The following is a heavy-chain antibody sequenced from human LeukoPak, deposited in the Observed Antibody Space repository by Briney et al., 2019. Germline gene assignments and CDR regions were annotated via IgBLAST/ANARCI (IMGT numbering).Heavy chain of an antibody. CDR3: ARWTGADFSGYYDY. CDR2: ISYNGNNR. CDR1: GFTVSSNY. Sequence: GGSLRLSCAASGFTVSSNYMSWVRQAPGKGLECATFISYNGNNRYYADSVKGRFTISRDNSKNTLSLQMDSLRDEDSGVYYCARWTGADFSGYYDYWGQGTLVTVSS. J-gene: IGHJ4*02. D-gene: IGHD3-22*01. V-gene: IGHV3-33*08.